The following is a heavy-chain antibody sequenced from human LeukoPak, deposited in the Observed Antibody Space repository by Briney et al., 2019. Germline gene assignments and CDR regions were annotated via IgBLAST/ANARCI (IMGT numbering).Heavy chain of an antibody. J-gene: IGHJ1*01. CDR3: ARDLYCSSTSCPSHAEYLQH. Sequence: PGRSLRLSCAASGFTLSSYGMHWVRQAPGKGLEWVAVIWYDGSNKYYADSVKGRFTISRDNSNNTLYLQMNSLRAEDTAVYYCARDLYCSSTSCPSHAEYLQHWGRGTLVTVSS. CDR2: IWYDGSNK. V-gene: IGHV3-33*01. CDR1: GFTLSSYG. D-gene: IGHD2-2*01.